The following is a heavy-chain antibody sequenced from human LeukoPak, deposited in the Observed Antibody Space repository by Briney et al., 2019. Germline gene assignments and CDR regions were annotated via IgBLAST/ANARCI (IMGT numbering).Heavy chain of an antibody. CDR1: GVSSSSSY. V-gene: IGHV4-59*08. D-gene: IGHD2-21*01. Sequence: SETLSLTCTVSGVSSSSSYWSWIRQPPGKGLEWIGYIFYTGDSNHNPSLKSRVSITLDTSKNQISLKLSSVTAADTAVYYCARHRFASPLDSWGQGTLVTVSS. CDR2: IFYTGDS. CDR3: ARHRFASPLDS. J-gene: IGHJ4*02.